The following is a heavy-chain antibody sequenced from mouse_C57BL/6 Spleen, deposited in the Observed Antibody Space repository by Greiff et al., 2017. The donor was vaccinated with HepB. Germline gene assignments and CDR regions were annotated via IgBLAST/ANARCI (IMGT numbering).Heavy chain of an antibody. CDR3: ARSPYYYGSSYRGYFDV. J-gene: IGHJ1*03. CDR2: IYPSDSET. D-gene: IGHD1-1*01. Sequence: QVQLQQPGAELVRPGSSVKLSCKASGYTFTSYWMDWVKQRPGQGLEWIGNIYPSDSETHYNQKFKDKATLTVDKSSSTAYMQLSSLTSEDSAVYYCARSPYYYGSSYRGYFDVWGTGTTVTVSS. CDR1: GYTFTSYW. V-gene: IGHV1-61*01.